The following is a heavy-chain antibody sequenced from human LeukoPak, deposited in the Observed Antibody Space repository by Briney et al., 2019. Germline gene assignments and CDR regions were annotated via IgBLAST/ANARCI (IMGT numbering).Heavy chain of an antibody. J-gene: IGHJ3*02. CDR2: IYYSGST. Sequence: SETRSLTCTVSGGSISSYYWSWIRQPPGKGLEWIGYIYYSGSTNYNPSLKSRVTISVDTSKNQFSLKLSSVTAADTAVYYCAKVKQQLAPYDAFDIWGQGTMVTVSS. CDR3: AKVKQQLAPYDAFDI. CDR1: GGSISSYY. D-gene: IGHD6-13*01. V-gene: IGHV4-59*01.